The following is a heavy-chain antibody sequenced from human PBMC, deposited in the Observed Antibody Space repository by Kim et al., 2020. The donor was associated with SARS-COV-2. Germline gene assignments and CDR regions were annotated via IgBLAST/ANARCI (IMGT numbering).Heavy chain of an antibody. CDR3: AKETAGFDY. CDR2: SNK. J-gene: IGHJ4*02. Sequence: SNKYYADSVKGRFTISRDNSKNTLYMKMTSLRAEDTAVYYCAKETAGFDYWGQGTLVTVSS. V-gene: IGHV3-30*02.